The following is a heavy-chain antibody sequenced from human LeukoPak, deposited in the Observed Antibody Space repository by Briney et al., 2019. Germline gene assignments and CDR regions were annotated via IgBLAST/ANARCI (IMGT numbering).Heavy chain of an antibody. CDR1: GGSFSGYY. J-gene: IGHJ6*02. CDR3: ARDLHPRYQYSSSWYEKEVLFKYYHYGMDV. D-gene: IGHD6-13*01. V-gene: IGHV4-34*01. Sequence: PSETLSLTCAVYGGSFSGYYWSWIRQPPGKGLEWIGEINHSGSTNYNPSLKSRVTISVDTSKNQFSLKLSSVTAADTAVYYCARDLHPRYQYSSSWYEKEVLFKYYHYGMDVWGQGTTVTVSS. CDR2: INHSGST.